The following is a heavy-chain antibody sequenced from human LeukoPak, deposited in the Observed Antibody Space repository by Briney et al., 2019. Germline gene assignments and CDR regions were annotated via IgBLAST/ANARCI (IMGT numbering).Heavy chain of an antibody. CDR3: ARDSDRGRVIYNYFDY. Sequence: ASVKVSCKASGGTFSSYAISWVRQAPGQVLEWMGGIIPIFGTANYAQKFQGRVTITADESTSTAYMELSSLRSEDTAVYYCARDSDRGRVIYNYFDYWGQGTLVTVSS. CDR2: IIPIFGTA. V-gene: IGHV1-69*13. D-gene: IGHD3-22*01. J-gene: IGHJ4*02. CDR1: GGTFSSYA.